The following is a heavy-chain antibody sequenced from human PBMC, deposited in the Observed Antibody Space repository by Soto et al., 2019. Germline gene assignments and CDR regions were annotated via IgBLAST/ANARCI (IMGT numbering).Heavy chain of an antibody. CDR1: GGSVSSGSYY. CDR3: ARYVAAGTGFGNYYGMDV. V-gene: IGHV4-61*01. J-gene: IGHJ6*02. D-gene: IGHD6-13*01. Sequence: SETLSLTCTVSGGSVSSGSYYWSWIRQPPGKGLEWIGYIYYSGSTNYNPSLKSRVTISVDTSKNQFSLKLSSVTAADMAVYYCARYVAAGTGFGNYYGMDVWGQGTTVTVSS. CDR2: IYYSGST.